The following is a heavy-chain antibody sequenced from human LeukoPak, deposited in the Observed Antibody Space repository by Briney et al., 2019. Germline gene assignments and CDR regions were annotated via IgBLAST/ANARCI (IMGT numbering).Heavy chain of an antibody. CDR2: IYHSGST. J-gene: IGHJ5*02. V-gene: IGHV4-30-2*01. CDR1: GGFISSGGYS. CDR3: AGTVDYGGNFDWFDP. Sequence: SETLSLTCAVSGGFISSGGYSWTWIRQPPGKGLEWIGSIYHSGSTYYTPSLKSRVTISLDRSKNQFSLKLTSVTAADTAVYYCAGTVDYGGNFDWFDPWGQGTLVTVSS. D-gene: IGHD4-23*01.